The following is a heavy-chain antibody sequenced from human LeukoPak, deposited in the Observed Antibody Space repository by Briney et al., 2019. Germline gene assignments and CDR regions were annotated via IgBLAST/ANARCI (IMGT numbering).Heavy chain of an antibody. CDR1: GYTFTSYG. CDR2: ISAYNGNT. V-gene: IGHV1-18*01. Sequence: ASVKVSCKASGYTFTSYGISWVRQAPGQGLEWMGWISAYNGNTNYAQKLQGRVTMTTDTSTSTAYMELRSLRSDDTAVYYCASTSLPLQWLAYYYYYGMDVWGQGTTVTASS. J-gene: IGHJ6*02. CDR3: ASTSLPLQWLAYYYYYGMDV. D-gene: IGHD6-19*01.